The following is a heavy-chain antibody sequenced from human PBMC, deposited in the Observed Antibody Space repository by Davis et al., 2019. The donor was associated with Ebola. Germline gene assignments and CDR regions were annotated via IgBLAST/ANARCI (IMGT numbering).Heavy chain of an antibody. CDR1: GGSISSGDYY. Sequence: MPSETLSLTCTVSGGSISSGDYYWSWIRQPPGKGLEWIGYIYYSGSTYYNPSLKSRVTISVDTSKNQFSLKLTSVITADTAVYYCARVRGLRFLEWSTVDYWGQGILVTVSS. CDR3: ARVRGLRFLEWSTVDY. V-gene: IGHV4-30-4*02. J-gene: IGHJ4*02. D-gene: IGHD3-3*01. CDR2: IYYSGST.